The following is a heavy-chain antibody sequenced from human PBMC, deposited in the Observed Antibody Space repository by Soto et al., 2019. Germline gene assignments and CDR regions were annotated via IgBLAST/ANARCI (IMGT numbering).Heavy chain of an antibody. V-gene: IGHV1-69*13. D-gene: IGHD2-2*01. CDR1: AGTVTSSA. J-gene: IGHJ6*02. CDR2: IIPIFGTA. CDR3: ASHRYQLPGSGYYYYGMDV. Sequence: GXSVKVSRKTFAGTVTSSAISWVRQAPRKRVEWMGGIIPIFGTANYAQKFQGRVTITADESTSTAYMELSSLRSEDTAVYYCASHRYQLPGSGYYYYGMDVWGQGTTVTVSS.